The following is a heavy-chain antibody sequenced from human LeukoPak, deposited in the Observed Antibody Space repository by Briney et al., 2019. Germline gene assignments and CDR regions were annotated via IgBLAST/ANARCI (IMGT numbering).Heavy chain of an antibody. J-gene: IGHJ4*02. CDR3: ARDYFVRVVPAALMPFDY. CDR2: INPNSGGT. V-gene: IGHV1-2*02. Sequence: GASVKVSCKASGYTFTSYYMHWVRQAPGQGLEWMGWINPNSGGTNYAQKFQGRVTMTRDTSISTAYMELSRLRSDDTAVYYCARDYFVRVVPAALMPFDYWGQGTLVTVSS. D-gene: IGHD2-2*01. CDR1: GYTFTSYY.